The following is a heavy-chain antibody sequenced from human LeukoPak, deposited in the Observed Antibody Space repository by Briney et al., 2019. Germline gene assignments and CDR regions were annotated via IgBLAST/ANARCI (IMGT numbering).Heavy chain of an antibody. CDR3: AKEIAAAAGPNLDY. CDR1: GFTFSSYA. V-gene: IGHV3-23*01. CDR2: ISGSGGST. Sequence: SGGSLRLSCAASGFTFSSYAMSWVRQAPGKGLGWVSAISGSGGSTYYADSVKGRFTISRDNSKNTLYLQMNSLRAEDTAVYYCAKEIAAAAGPNLDYWGQGTLVTVSS. D-gene: IGHD6-13*01. J-gene: IGHJ4*02.